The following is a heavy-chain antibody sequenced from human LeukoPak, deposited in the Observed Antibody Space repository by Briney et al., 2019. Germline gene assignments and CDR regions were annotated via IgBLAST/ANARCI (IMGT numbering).Heavy chain of an antibody. CDR2: IYHSGST. CDR3: ARVLWFGEPPYNSFDP. CDR1: GGSISSGGYS. V-gene: IGHV4-30-2*01. J-gene: IGHJ5*02. D-gene: IGHD3-10*01. Sequence: SETLSLNCAVSGGSISSGGYSWSWIRQPPGKGLEWIGYIYHSGSTYYNPSLKSRVTISVDRSKNQFSLKLSSVTAADTAVYYCARVLWFGEPPYNSFDPWGQGTLVTVSS.